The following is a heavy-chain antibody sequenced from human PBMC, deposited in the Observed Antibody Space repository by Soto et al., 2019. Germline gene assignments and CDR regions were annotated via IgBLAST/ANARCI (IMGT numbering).Heavy chain of an antibody. D-gene: IGHD3-16*01. CDR3: AAVRGSDYDYVWGSLSFDH. J-gene: IGHJ4*02. CDR1: GFIFATTA. V-gene: IGHV3-23*01. CDR2: ISGCGVRT. Sequence: VQLLQSGGGLVQPGGSLRLSCEASGFIFATTAMGWVRQAPGKGLEGVSTISGCGVRTYYADSVKGRFTISRGNSKNTLFLQMNSRRADDTAVYFCAAVRGSDYDYVWGSLSFDHWGQGARVTVST.